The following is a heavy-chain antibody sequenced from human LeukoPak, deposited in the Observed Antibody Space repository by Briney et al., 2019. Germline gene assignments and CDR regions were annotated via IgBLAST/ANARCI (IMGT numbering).Heavy chain of an antibody. CDR3: ARSYDSSGFYPGALGD. V-gene: IGHV3-21*06. J-gene: IGHJ4*02. Sequence: GESLRLSCAASGVTFSSGAYSMTWVRQAPGKGLEWVSSISVRSSHIFYVDSVKGRFTISRDNAKNSVYLQMNSLRAEDTAVYYCARSYDSSGFYPGALGDWGQGTLVAVSS. D-gene: IGHD3-22*01. CDR2: ISVRSSHI. CDR1: GVTFSSGAYS.